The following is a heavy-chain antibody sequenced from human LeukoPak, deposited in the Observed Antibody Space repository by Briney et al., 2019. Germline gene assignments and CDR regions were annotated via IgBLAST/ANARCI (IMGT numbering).Heavy chain of an antibody. D-gene: IGHD6-19*01. V-gene: IGHV3-53*01. J-gene: IGHJ4*02. CDR1: GHSVSSNF. CDR2: IYGGGST. Sequence: TGGSLRLSCAATGHSVSSNFMSWVRQAPGKGLEWVSVIYGGGSTYYADSVKGRFTISRDTPKNTLYLQMNSLRVEDTAVYYCASWPVGWYGEDSWGQGTLVTVSS. CDR3: ASWPVGWYGEDS.